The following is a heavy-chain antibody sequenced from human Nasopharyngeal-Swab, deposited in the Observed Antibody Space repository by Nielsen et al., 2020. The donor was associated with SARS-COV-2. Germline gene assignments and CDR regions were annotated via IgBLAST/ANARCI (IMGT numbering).Heavy chain of an antibody. CDR2: INGAGSST. V-gene: IGHV3-74*01. Sequence: GGSLRLSCAASGFTFSSYWMHWVRQAPGKGLVWVSRINGAGSSTSYADSVKGRFTISRDNAKNTLYVQMNSLRAEDTAVYYCASNALPYYFDYWGQGTLVTVSS. CDR3: ASNALPYYFDY. D-gene: IGHD2-2*01. CDR1: GFTFSSYW. J-gene: IGHJ4*02.